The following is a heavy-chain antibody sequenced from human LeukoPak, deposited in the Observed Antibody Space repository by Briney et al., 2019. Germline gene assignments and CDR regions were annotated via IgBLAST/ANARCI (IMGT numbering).Heavy chain of an antibody. CDR2: ISGSGGST. CDR1: GFTFSSYA. J-gene: IGHJ6*02. V-gene: IGHV3-23*01. CDR3: ASGGRVPAAIQYYYYGMDV. Sequence: GGSLRLSCAASGFTFSSYAMSWVRQAPGKGLEWVSAISGSGGSTYYADSVKGRFTISRDNSKNTLYLQMNSLRAEDTAVYYCASGGRVPAAIQYYYYGMDVWGQGTTVTVSS. D-gene: IGHD2-2*02.